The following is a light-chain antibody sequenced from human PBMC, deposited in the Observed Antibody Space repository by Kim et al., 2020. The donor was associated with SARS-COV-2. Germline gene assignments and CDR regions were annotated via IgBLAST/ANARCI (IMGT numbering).Light chain of an antibody. CDR1: QSVRSNY. J-gene: IGKJ4*01. V-gene: IGKV3-20*01. CDR3: QQYDSSPRT. Sequence: SPGERATLACRASQSVRSNYLASYQQKLGQAPRHLSYGASNRATGIPDRFSGSWSGTDFTHTITRLGPEDFAVYYCQQYDSSPRTFGGGTKVDIK. CDR2: GAS.